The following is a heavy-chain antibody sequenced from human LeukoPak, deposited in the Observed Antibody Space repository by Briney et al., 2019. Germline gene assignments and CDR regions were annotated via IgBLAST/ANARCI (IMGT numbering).Heavy chain of an antibody. CDR1: GFTLSSYS. CDR2: IRSSSSYM. J-gene: IGHJ3*02. V-gene: IGHV3-21*01. CDR3: ARLSGSHDAFDI. Sequence: GGSLRLSCAASGFTLSSYSMNWVRQAPGKGLEWVSFIRSSSSYMYYADSVKGRFTISRDNAKNSLYLQMNSLRAEDTAVYYCARLSGSHDAFDIWGQGTMVTVSS. D-gene: IGHD3-10*01.